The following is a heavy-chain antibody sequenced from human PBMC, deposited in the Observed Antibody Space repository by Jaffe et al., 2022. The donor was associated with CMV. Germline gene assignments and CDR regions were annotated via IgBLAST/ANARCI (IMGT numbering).Heavy chain of an antibody. CDR2: IYYSGST. Sequence: QVQLQESGPGLVKPSETLSLTCIVSGGSISSATDYWAWIRQPPGKGLEWIGSIYYSGSTTYSPSFKSRLTLSVDSSKNQFSLRLDSVTAADTAVYYCARNVTVIDAAYRWNDGKYNWFDPWGQGTLVTVSS. D-gene: IGHD1-20*01. J-gene: IGHJ5*02. V-gene: IGHV4-39*01. CDR3: ARNVTVIDAAYRWNDGKYNWFDP. CDR1: GGSISSATDY.